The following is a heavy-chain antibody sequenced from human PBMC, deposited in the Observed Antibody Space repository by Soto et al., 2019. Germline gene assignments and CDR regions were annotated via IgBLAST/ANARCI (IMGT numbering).Heavy chain of an antibody. V-gene: IGHV3-23*01. D-gene: IGHD3-22*01. CDR1: GITISNYP. J-gene: IGHJ4*02. CDR2: ISGSGDRT. CDR3: VKDDGGYPSTAPH. Sequence: EVQLLESGGGSVQAGGSLRRSCAASGITISNYPMSWVRQAPGKGLDWVSGISGSGDRTYYADSAKGRFTISKDISKNSMSLQLDSLGVEDTAVYFCVKDDGGYPSTAPHWGQGTLVTVSS.